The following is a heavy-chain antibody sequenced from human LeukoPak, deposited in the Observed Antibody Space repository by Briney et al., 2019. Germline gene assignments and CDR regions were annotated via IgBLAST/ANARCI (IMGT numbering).Heavy chain of an antibody. CDR1: GFTFDDYA. Sequence: PGRSLRLSCAASGFTFDDYAMHWVRQAPGKGLEWVSGISWNSGSIGYADSVKGRFTISRDNSKNTLYLQMNSLRAEDTAVYYCARPHYYDSSVVDYWGQGTLVSVSS. CDR2: ISWNSGSI. J-gene: IGHJ4*02. D-gene: IGHD3-22*01. V-gene: IGHV3-9*01. CDR3: ARPHYYDSSVVDY.